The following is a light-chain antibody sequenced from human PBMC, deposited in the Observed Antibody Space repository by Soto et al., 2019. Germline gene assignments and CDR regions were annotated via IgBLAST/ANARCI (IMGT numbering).Light chain of an antibody. J-gene: IGKJ4*01. V-gene: IGKV2-28*01. Sequence: DIVMTQSPVSLPVTPGEPASISCRSSQSLLHKNGNIYLDWFLQKPGQSPQLLIYMTSKRAPGVPDRFSGSGSGTDFTLKISRVEADDAGIYYCMQTLHTPQLTFGGGTKVEIK. CDR2: MTS. CDR3: MQTLHTPQLT. CDR1: QSLLHKNGNIY.